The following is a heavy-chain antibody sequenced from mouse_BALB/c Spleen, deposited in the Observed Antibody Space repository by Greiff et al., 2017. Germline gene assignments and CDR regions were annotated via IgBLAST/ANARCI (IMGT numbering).Heavy chain of an antibody. J-gene: IGHJ4*01. V-gene: IGHV6-6*02. CDR2: IRLKSNNYAT. Sequence: DVMLVESGGGLVQPGGSMKLSCVASGFTFSNYWMNWVRQSPEKGLEWVAEIRLKSNNYATHYAESVKGRFTISRDDSKSSVYLQMNNLRAEDTGIYYCTRDSSGYVEAMDYWGQGTSVTVSS. D-gene: IGHD3-2*01. CDR3: TRDSSGYVEAMDY. CDR1: GFTFSNYW.